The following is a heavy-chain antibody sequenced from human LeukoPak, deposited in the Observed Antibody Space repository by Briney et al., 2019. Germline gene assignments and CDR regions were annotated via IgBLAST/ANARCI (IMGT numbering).Heavy chain of an antibody. CDR2: ISGSGGST. V-gene: IGHV3-23*01. CDR3: AKDRSTIAVAGTELDY. J-gene: IGHJ4*02. CDR1: EFTFSSYA. D-gene: IGHD6-19*01. Sequence: GGSLRLSCAASEFTFSSYAMSWVRQAPGKGLEWVSAISGSGGSTYYADSVKGRFTISRDNSKNTLYLQMNSLRAEDTAVYYCAKDRSTIAVAGTELDYWGQGTLVTVSS.